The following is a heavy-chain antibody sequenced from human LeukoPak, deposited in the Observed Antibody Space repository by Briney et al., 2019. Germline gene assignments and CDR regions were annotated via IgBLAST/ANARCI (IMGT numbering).Heavy chain of an antibody. J-gene: IGHJ4*02. CDR2: IYHSGST. CDR3: ARGQYSGSYYYFDY. CDR1: GYSISSGYY. D-gene: IGHD1-26*01. Sequence: SETLSLTCTVSGYSISSGYYWGWIRQPPGKGLEWIGSIYHSGSTYYNPSLKSRVTISVDTSKNQFSLKLSSVTAADTAVYYCARGQYSGSYYYFDYWGQGTLVTVSS. V-gene: IGHV4-38-2*02.